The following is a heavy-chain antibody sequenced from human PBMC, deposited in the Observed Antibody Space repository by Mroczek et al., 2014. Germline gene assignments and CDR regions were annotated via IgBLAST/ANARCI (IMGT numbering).Heavy chain of an antibody. Sequence: VQLVESGAEVKKPGASVKVSCKASGYTFTSYGISWVRQAPGQGLEWMGWISAYNGNTNYAQKLQGRVTMTTDTSTSTAYMELRSLRSDDTAVYYCARLDYYDSSGYLPPYYYGMDVWGQGTTVTVSS. CDR2: ISAYNGNT. J-gene: IGHJ6*02. CDR3: ARLDYYDSSGYLPPYYYGMDV. CDR1: GYTFTSYG. V-gene: IGHV1-18*01. D-gene: IGHD3-22*01.